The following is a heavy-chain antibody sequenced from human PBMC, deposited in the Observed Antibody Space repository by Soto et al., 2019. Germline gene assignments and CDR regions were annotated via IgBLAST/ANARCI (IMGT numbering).Heavy chain of an antibody. CDR3: AKDRSSTSCYAFDY. CDR1: GFTFSSYA. J-gene: IGHJ4*02. V-gene: IGHV3-23*01. Sequence: GGSLRLSCAASGFTFSSYAMSCVRQAPGKGLEWVSAINSRGGSTYYADSVKGRFTISRDSSKNTLYLQMNSLRAEDTAVYYCAKDRSSTSCYAFDYWGQGTLVTVS. D-gene: IGHD2-2*01. CDR2: INSRGGST.